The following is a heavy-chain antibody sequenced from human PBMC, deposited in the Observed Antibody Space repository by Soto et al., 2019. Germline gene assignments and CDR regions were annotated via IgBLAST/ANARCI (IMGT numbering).Heavy chain of an antibody. V-gene: IGHV3-33*01. CDR3: AREYQLLYETNWFDP. Sequence: GGSLRLSCAASGFTFSSYGMHWVRQAPGKGLEWVAVIWYDGSNKYYADSVKGRFTISRDNSKNTLYLQMNSLRAEDTAVYYCAREYQLLYETNWFDPWGQGTLVTVSS. D-gene: IGHD2-2*02. CDR2: IWYDGSNK. CDR1: GFTFSSYG. J-gene: IGHJ5*02.